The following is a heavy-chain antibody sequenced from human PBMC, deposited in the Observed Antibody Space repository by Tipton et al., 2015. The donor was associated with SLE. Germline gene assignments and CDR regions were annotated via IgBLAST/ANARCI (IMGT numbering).Heavy chain of an antibody. D-gene: IGHD2-2*01. CDR2: VHYSGRT. CDR1: GGSIRSSSYY. Sequence: TLSLTCSVSGGSIRSSSYYWSWIRQSPGKILEWIGYVHYSGRTSYNPSLRSRVTMSVDTSKNQFSLKLSSVTAADTAVYYCVRQPPGGGPGYQYDMDVWGQGTAVTVSS. CDR3: VRQPPGGGPGYQYDMDV. J-gene: IGHJ6*02. V-gene: IGHV4-61*05.